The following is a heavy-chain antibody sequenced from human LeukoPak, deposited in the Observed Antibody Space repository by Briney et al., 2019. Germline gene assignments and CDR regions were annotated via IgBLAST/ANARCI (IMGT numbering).Heavy chain of an antibody. Sequence: PGGSLRLSCAAAGFTFSSYAMSWVRQAPGKGLEWVSSISGSGGSTYYADSVKGRFTISRDNSKNTLYLQMNSLRAEDTAVYYCAKVAGGYYYYGMDVWGQGTTVTVSS. V-gene: IGHV3-23*01. CDR2: ISGSGGST. D-gene: IGHD6-19*01. CDR1: GFTFSSYA. J-gene: IGHJ6*02. CDR3: AKVAGGYYYYGMDV.